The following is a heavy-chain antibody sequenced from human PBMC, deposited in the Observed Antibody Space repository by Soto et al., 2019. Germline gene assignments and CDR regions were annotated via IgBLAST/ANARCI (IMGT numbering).Heavy chain of an antibody. CDR3: ARDTGTDNWFDP. D-gene: IGHD1-1*01. V-gene: IGHV4-59*01. Sequence: KTSETLSLTCTVSGGSISSYYWSWIRQPPGKGLEWIGYIYYSGSTNYNPSLKSRVTISVDTSKNQFSLKLSSVTAADTAVYYCARDTGTDNWFDPWGQGTLVTVS. J-gene: IGHJ5*02. CDR2: IYYSGST. CDR1: GGSISSYY.